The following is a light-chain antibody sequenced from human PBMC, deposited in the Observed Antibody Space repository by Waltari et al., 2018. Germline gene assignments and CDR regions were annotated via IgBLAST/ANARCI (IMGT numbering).Light chain of an antibody. CDR1: SSDVGGHNY. CDR2: DVS. V-gene: IGLV2-14*03. CDR3: SSYTDISTWV. J-gene: IGLJ3*02. Sequence: QSALTQPASVSGSPGQSITMSCTGTSSDVGGHNYVSWYQQHPGRATNLLIYDVSSRPSGVSNRFSASKSGNTASLTISGLQAEDEATYYCSSYTDISTWVFGGGTKLTVL.